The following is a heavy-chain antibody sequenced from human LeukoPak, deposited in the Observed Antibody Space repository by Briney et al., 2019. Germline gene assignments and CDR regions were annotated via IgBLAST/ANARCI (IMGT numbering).Heavy chain of an antibody. D-gene: IGHD1-26*01. V-gene: IGHV3-74*01. J-gene: IGHJ4*02. CDR1: GFTFSSYW. CDR3: VRDLGGRSGH. Sequence: PGGSLRLSCAASGFTFSSYWMHWVHQAPGKGLVWVSRINEDGSTTNYADSVKGRSTIFRDNAKNTLYLQMNSLRAEDTAVYYCVRDLGGRSGHWGQGTLVTVSS. CDR2: INEDGSTT.